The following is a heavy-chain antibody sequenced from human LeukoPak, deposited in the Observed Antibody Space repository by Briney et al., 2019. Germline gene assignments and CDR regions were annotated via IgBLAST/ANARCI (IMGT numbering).Heavy chain of an antibody. V-gene: IGHV4-4*07. CDR2: IYTSGTT. J-gene: IGHJ4*02. D-gene: IGHD2-21*01. Sequence: PSETLSFTCTVSNGSISSYYWSWIRQPAGKGLEWIGRIYTSGTTNYNPSLKSRVSMSVVTSKNQFSLMLSSVTAADTAVYYCARADIFYSGGFDYWGQGTLVTVSS. CDR3: ARADIFYSGGFDY. CDR1: NGSISSYY.